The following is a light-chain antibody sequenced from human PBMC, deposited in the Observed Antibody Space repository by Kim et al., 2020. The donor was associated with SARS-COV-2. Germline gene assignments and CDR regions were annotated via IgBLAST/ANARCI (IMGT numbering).Light chain of an antibody. V-gene: IGKV4-1*01. CDR2: WAS. Sequence: DIVMTQSPDSLAVSLGERATINCRSSQSILNTFNNKNYLAWYQQKPGQPPKLLIYWASNRESGVPDRFSASGSATHFTLTISSLQAEDVAVYYCQQYLGSPLTFGGGTRVEIK. J-gene: IGKJ4*01. CDR1: QSILNTFNNKNY. CDR3: QQYLGSPLT.